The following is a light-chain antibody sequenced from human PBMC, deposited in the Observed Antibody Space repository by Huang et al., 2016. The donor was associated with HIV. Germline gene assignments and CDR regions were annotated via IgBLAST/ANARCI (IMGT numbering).Light chain of an antibody. CDR1: QSVSSSY. CDR3: QQYDSSPWT. Sequence: EIVLTQSPGTLSLSPGERATLSCRASQSVSSSYLAWYQQKPGQAPRILFYGASSRATGIPDRFSGSGSGTDFTLTISRLEPEDSAVYYCQQYDSSPWTFGQGTKVEIK. V-gene: IGKV3-20*01. CDR2: GAS. J-gene: IGKJ1*01.